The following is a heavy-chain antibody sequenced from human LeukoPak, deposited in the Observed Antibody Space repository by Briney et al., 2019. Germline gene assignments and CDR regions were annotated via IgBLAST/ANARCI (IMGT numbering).Heavy chain of an antibody. Sequence: PGGSLRLSCVASGFTFSSNAMSWVRQAPGKGLEWVSAISGSGGSTYYADSVKGRFTISRDNSKNTLYLQMNSLRAEDTAVYYCAKGRLPAAIYSGHFQHWGQGTLVTVSS. CDR2: ISGSGGST. CDR1: GFTFSSNA. D-gene: IGHD2-2*01. J-gene: IGHJ1*01. V-gene: IGHV3-23*01. CDR3: AKGRLPAAIYSGHFQH.